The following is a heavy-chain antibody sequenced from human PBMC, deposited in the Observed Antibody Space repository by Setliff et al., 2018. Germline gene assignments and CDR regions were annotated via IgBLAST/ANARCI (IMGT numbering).Heavy chain of an antibody. V-gene: IGHV1-69*13. J-gene: IGHJ4*02. CDR1: GGTFSSYT. D-gene: IGHD3-22*01. CDR3: AILGNSMIVLDIGGHDF. Sequence: AASVKVSCKASGGTFSSYTITWVRQAPGQGLEWMGGIIPIFDTRNYAQKFQGRVNITADESTSTAYMELSSLRSEDTAVYYCAILGNSMIVLDIGGHDFWGQGTLVTVSS. CDR2: IIPIFDTR.